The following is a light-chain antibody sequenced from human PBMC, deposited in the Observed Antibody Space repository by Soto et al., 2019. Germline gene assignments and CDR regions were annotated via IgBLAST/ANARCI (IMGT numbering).Light chain of an antibody. CDR3: QQTYTTPPA. J-gene: IGKJ1*01. Sequence: DIQMTQSQPSLSASVGDRVTITCRASQSIDIYLNWYQQKPGKAPNLLVYAASGLQSWVPSRFSGSGSGTDFTLTISSLQPEDFATYYCQQTYTTPPAFGQGTKVEIK. V-gene: IGKV1-39*01. CDR2: AAS. CDR1: QSIDIY.